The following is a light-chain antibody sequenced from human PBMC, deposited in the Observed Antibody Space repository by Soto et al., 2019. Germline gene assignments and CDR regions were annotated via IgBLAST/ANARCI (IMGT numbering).Light chain of an antibody. CDR2: EVS. J-gene: IGLJ3*02. V-gene: IGLV2-8*01. CDR1: SSDVGGYNY. CDR3: FSYAGSNGWV. Sequence: QSALTQPPSASGSPGQSVTISCTGTSSDVGGYNYVSWYRQDPGKAPKLMIYEVSERPSGVPDRFSGSKSGNTASLTVSGLQAEDEAGYYCFSYAGSNGWVFGGVTKVTVL.